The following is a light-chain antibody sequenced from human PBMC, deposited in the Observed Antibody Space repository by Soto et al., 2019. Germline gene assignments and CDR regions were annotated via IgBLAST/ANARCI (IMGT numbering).Light chain of an antibody. CDR1: SSDVGGYNY. CDR3: CSYAGGWV. J-gene: IGLJ3*02. V-gene: IGLV2-11*01. CDR2: DVN. Sequence: QSALTQPRSVSGSPGQSVTISCTGTSSDVGGYNYVSWYQQHPGKAPKLMIYDVNKRPSAVPDRFSGSKSGNTASLTISGLQAADEADYYCCSYAGGWVFGGGTKLTVL.